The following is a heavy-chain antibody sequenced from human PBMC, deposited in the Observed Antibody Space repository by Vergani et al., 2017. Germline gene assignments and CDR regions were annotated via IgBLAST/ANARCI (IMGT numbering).Heavy chain of an antibody. CDR3: ARLLIAAAGTNYYYYGMYV. J-gene: IGHJ6*02. CDR2: IDPSDSYT. D-gene: IGHD6-13*01. V-gene: IGHV5-10-1*01. CDR1: GYSFTSYW. Sequence: EVQLVQSGAEVKKPGESLRISCKGSGYSFTSYWISWVRQMPGKGLEWMGRIDPSDSYTNYSPSFQGHVTSSADKSISTAYLQWSSLKASDTAMYYCARLLIAAAGTNYYYYGMYVWGQGTTVTVSS.